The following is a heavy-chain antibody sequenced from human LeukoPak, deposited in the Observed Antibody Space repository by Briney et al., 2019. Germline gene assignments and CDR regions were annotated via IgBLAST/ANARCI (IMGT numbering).Heavy chain of an antibody. V-gene: IGHV4-59*01. Sequence: PSETLSLTCTVSGGSISTYYWSWIRQPPGKGLEWIGYIYYSGSTNYNPSLKSRVTISADTSKNQFSLKLSSVTAADTAIYYCARVGLAAAGTTYDYWGQGTLVTVFS. D-gene: IGHD6-13*01. CDR1: GGSISTYY. CDR3: ARVGLAAAGTTYDY. J-gene: IGHJ4*02. CDR2: IYYSGST.